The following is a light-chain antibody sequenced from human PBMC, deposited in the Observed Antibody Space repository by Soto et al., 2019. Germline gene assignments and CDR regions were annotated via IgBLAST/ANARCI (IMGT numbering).Light chain of an antibody. CDR2: GAS. CDR3: QQYNDWPLT. Sequence: EIVMTQSPAPLSVFPGEGTTLSCRASQSVSSNLARYQQKPGQAPRLLIYGASTRATGIPARFSGSGSGTEFTLTITSLQPEDFAVYSCQQYNDWPLTFGGGIKVEIK. CDR1: QSVSSN. J-gene: IGKJ4*01. V-gene: IGKV3-15*01.